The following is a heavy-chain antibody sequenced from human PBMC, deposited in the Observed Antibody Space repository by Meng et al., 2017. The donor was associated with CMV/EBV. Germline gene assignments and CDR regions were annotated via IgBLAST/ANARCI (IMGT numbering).Heavy chain of an antibody. D-gene: IGHD3-3*01. Sequence: ASVKVSCKASGYTFTSYGISWVRQAPGQGLEWMGGISAYNGNTNYAQKLQGRVTMTTDTSTSTAYMELRSLRSDDTAVHYCARDNTIFGVVTIYYYGVDVWGQGTTVTVSS. CDR2: ISAYNGNT. CDR1: GYTFTSYG. J-gene: IGHJ6*02. CDR3: ARDNTIFGVVTIYYYGVDV. V-gene: IGHV1-18*01.